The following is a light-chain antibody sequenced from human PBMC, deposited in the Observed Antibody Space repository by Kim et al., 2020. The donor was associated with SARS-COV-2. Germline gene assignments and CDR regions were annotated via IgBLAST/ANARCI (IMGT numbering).Light chain of an antibody. J-gene: IGKJ1*01. CDR3: QLYSTSSQT. V-gene: IGKV3-20*01. Sequence: LAPGERATLSCRASQSTGSTLSWYQQKRGQAPRLILYGTSTRLPGIPDRFSGSGSGTDFTLTISRLEPEDFAVYYCQLYSTSSQTFGQGTKVDIK. CDR1: QSTGST. CDR2: GTS.